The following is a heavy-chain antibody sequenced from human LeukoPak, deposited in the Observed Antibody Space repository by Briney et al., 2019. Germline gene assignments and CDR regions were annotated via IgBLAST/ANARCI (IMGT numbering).Heavy chain of an antibody. J-gene: IGHJ4*02. V-gene: IGHV4-39*01. Sequence: PSETLFLTCTVSGGSISSSSYYWGWIRQPPGKGLEWIGSIYYSGSTYYNPSFKSRVTISVDTSKNQFSLKLSSVTAADTAVYYCARHGRSVGTGDYWGQGTLVTVSS. D-gene: IGHD1-26*01. CDR2: IYYSGST. CDR1: GGSISSSSYY. CDR3: ARHGRSVGTGDY.